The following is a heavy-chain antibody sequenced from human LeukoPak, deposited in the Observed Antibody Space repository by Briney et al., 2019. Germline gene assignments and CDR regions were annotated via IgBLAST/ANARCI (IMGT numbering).Heavy chain of an antibody. CDR3: ARDYSGYGVFDY. J-gene: IGHJ4*02. CDR2: INHSRST. D-gene: IGHD5-12*01. V-gene: IGHV4-38-2*02. Sequence: SETLSLTCAVSAYSISSGYYWGWIRQPPGKGLEWIGSINHSRSTYYNPSLKNRVTISADTSQNQFSLKLSSVTASDTAVYYCARDYSGYGVFDYWGRGTLVTVSS. CDR1: AYSISSGYY.